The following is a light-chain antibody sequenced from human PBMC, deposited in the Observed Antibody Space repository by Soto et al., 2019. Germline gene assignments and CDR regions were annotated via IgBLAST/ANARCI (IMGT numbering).Light chain of an antibody. J-gene: IGLJ1*01. CDR2: EGS. Sequence: QSALTQPASVSGSPGQSITISCTGTSSDVGSSNVVSWYQQHPGKAPKLMIYEGSKRPSGVSNRFSGSKSGNTASLTISGLQAEDEADYYCCSYAGSSTYVFGTGTQLTVL. CDR3: CSYAGSSTYV. CDR1: SSDVGSSNV. V-gene: IGLV2-23*01.